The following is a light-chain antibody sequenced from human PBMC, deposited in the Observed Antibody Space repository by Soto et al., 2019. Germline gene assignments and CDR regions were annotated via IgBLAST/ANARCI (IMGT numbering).Light chain of an antibody. Sequence: ILLTQSPSSLSASVGDSVTITCRASQGVSRYLSWYQQKPGRAPILLISAASTLPSGVPARFSGSGSGTDFTLSITSLQPEDFATYYCQQLNTYPVTFGGGTKVEIK. CDR2: AAS. J-gene: IGKJ4*01. CDR1: QGVSRY. V-gene: IGKV1-9*01. CDR3: QQLNTYPVT.